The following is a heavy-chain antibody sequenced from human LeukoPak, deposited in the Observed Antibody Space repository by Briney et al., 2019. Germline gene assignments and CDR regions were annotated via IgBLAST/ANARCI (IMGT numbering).Heavy chain of an antibody. CDR1: GGSISSSSYY. CDR3: ARARGSYDY. J-gene: IGHJ4*02. V-gene: IGHV4-39*07. D-gene: IGHD1-26*01. CDR2: IYYSGST. Sequence: SETLSLTCTVSGGSISSSSYYWGWIRQPPGKGLEWIGSIYYSGSTYYNPSLKSRVTISVDTSKNQFSLKLSSVTAADTALYHCARARGSYDYWGQGTLVTVSS.